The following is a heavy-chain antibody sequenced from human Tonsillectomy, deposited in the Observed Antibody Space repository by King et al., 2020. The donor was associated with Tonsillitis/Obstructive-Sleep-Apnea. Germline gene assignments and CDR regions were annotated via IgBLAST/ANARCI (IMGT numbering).Heavy chain of an antibody. D-gene: IGHD4-17*01. CDR3: TTDYGDYEGGSYYYYYMDV. V-gene: IGHV3-15*01. Sequence: QLVQSGGGLVKPGGSLRLSCAASGFTFSNAWMSWVRQAPGKGLEWVSRIKSKTDGGTTDYAAPVKGRFTISRDDSKNTLYLQMNSLKTEDTAVYYCTTDYGDYEGGSYYYYYMDVWGKGTTVTVSS. CDR1: GFTFSNAW. CDR2: IKSKTDGGTT. J-gene: IGHJ6*03.